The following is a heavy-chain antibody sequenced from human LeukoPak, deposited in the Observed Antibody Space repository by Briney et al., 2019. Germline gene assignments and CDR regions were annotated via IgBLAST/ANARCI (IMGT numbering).Heavy chain of an antibody. D-gene: IGHD2-15*01. CDR2: INHSGST. CDR3: ARTVEGVVVVAVTKYYYYYMDV. V-gene: IGHV4-34*01. J-gene: IGHJ6*03. Sequence: PSETLSLTCAVYGGSFSGYYWSWIRQPPGKGLEWIGEINHSGSTNYNPSLKSRVTISVDTSKNQFSLKLSSVTAADTAVYYCARTVEGVVVVAVTKYYYYYMDVWGKGTTVTVSS. CDR1: GGSFSGYY.